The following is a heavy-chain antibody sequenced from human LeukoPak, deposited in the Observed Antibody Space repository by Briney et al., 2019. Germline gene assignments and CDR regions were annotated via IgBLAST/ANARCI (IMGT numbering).Heavy chain of an antibody. CDR1: GYTFTNYY. Sequence: ASVKVSFTSSGYTFTNYYINWVRQATGQGLEWMGWINPNNDDRGYAQKFQGRVTITRDTSISTAYMELRSLRSEDTAIYFCARTTSLTASGYDYWGQGTLVTVSS. CDR3: ARTTSLTASGYDY. V-gene: IGHV1-8*03. D-gene: IGHD4-17*01. J-gene: IGHJ4*02. CDR2: INPNNDDR.